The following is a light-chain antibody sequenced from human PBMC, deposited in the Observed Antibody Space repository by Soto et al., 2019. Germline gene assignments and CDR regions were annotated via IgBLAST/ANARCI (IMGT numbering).Light chain of an antibody. V-gene: IGLV2-14*01. CDR2: EVS. CDR1: SSDVGGYNY. J-gene: IGLJ1*01. CDR3: SSYTGSSTPYV. Sequence: QSALTQPASVSGSPGQSITISCTGTSSDVGGYNYVSWYQQHPGKAPKLMIYEVSNRPSGISNRFSGSKSGNTASLTISGLQAADEADYYCSSYTGSSTPYVFGTGTKLTVL.